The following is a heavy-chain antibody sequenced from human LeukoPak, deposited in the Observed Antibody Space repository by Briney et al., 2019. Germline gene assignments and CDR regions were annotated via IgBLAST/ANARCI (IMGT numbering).Heavy chain of an antibody. CDR3: ARTPHRGGFDS. V-gene: IGHV4-59*01. CDR2: IYFTGTT. J-gene: IGHJ4*02. D-gene: IGHD3-16*01. CDR1: GDSIRSDY. Sequence: PSETLSLTCTVSGDSIRSDYWSWLRQPPGKALEHIGYIYFTGTTNYKPSLKSRVTMSVDMSKNQFSLKLSSVAAADTAVYYCARTPHRGGFDSWGQGTLVTVSS.